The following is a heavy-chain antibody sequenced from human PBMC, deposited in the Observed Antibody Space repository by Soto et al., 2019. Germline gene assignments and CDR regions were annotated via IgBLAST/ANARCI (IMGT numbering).Heavy chain of an antibody. CDR1: GFPFINYC. CDR3: ARWSYLDY. V-gene: IGHV3-74*03. D-gene: IGHD3-3*01. CDR2: INPDGSSI. Sequence: PGVSLSLSCAASGFPFINYCMQWVRQAPGKGLVWVSRINPDGSSIKYADSVKGRFTISRDISQSTLYLQMNSLRADDTAIYYCARWSYLDYWGQGTRVTVSS. J-gene: IGHJ4*02.